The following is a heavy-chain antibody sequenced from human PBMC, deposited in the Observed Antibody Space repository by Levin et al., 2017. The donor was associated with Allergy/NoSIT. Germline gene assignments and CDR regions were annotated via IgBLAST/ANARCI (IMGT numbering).Heavy chain of an antibody. CDR3: TGGRVGSGSYYNAPY. Sequence: GGSLRLSCAASGFTFSGSAMHWVRQAPGKGLEWVGRIRIKTYSYATSYAASVKGRFTISRDDSKNTAYLQINSLETEDTAVYYCTGGRVGSGSYYNAPYWGQGTLVTVSS. V-gene: IGHV3-73*01. CDR2: IRIKTYSYAT. D-gene: IGHD3-10*01. CDR1: GFTFSGSA. J-gene: IGHJ4*02.